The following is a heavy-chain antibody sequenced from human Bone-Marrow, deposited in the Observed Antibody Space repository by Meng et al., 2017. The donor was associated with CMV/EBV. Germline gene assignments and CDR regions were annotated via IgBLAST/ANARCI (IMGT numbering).Heavy chain of an antibody. J-gene: IGHJ5*02. D-gene: IGHD2-15*01. CDR2: IHPNRGGT. CDR3: ARDRVVAATWGRPGWFDP. Sequence: YTFTGYSMHWLRQAPRPGLEWLGWIHPNRGGTNYAQQFHGRVTMTRDTSISTAYMELSRLSSDDTAVYYCARDRVVAATWGRPGWFDPWGQGTLVTVSS. CDR1: YTFTGYS. V-gene: IGHV1-2*02.